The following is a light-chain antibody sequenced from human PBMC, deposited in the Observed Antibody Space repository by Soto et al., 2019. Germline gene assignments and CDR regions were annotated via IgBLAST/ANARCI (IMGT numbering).Light chain of an antibody. V-gene: IGKV1-5*01. Sequence: DIQMTQSTSTLSASVGDRVTITCRASQCISSWLAWYQQKPGKAPKLLIYDASSLESGVPSRFSGSGSGTEVTLTISSLQPDDFAPYYCQQYNSYSWTFGQGTKVEIK. J-gene: IGKJ1*01. CDR3: QQYNSYSWT. CDR1: QCISSW. CDR2: DAS.